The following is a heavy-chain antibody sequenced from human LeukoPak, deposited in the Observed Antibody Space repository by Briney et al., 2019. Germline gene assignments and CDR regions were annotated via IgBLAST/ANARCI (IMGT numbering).Heavy chain of an antibody. D-gene: IGHD3-10*01. J-gene: IGHJ6*02. Sequence: SETLSLTCTGSGGSISSYYWSWIRQPPGKGLEWIGYIYYSGSTNYNPSLKSRVTISVDTSKNQFSLKLSSVTAADTAVYCCARGGGYMDVWGQGATVTVSS. CDR2: IYYSGST. CDR3: ARGGGYMDV. V-gene: IGHV4-59*01. CDR1: GGSISSYY.